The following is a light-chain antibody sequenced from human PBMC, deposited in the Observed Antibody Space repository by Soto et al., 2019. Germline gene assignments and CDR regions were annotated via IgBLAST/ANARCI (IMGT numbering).Light chain of an antibody. CDR2: SAS. CDR1: QSVSSTY. V-gene: IGKV3-20*01. CDR3: QQYGSSPPEWT. J-gene: IGKJ1*01. Sequence: EIVLTQSPGTLSLSPGGRATLSCRASQSVSSTYLAWYQQKPGQAPRLLIFSASSRATGIPDRFRGSGSGTDFTLTISRLEPEDFAVYYCQQYGSSPPEWTFGQGTKVDIK.